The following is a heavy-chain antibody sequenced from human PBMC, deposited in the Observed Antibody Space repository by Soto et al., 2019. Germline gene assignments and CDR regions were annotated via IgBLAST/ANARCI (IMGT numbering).Heavy chain of an antibody. CDR1: GFIFSRYS. CDR2: IGTSGSYI. CDR3: VAGQYFFDY. Sequence: GGSLRLSCAVSGFIFSRYSMNWVRQAPGKGLEWVSSIGTSGSYIYDTDSVKGRFTISRDNSKSTLYLQMNSLRADDTAVYYCVAGQYFFDYCGQGTLVTVSS. J-gene: IGHJ4*02. D-gene: IGHD6-19*01. V-gene: IGHV3-21*01.